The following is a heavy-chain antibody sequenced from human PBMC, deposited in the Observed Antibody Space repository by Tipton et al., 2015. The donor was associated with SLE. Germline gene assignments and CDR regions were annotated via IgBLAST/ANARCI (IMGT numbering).Heavy chain of an antibody. CDR1: HASLTTNY. V-gene: IGHV4-59*01. Sequence: TLSLTYTVSHASLTTNYWTWIRQAPEKPMEWIGFFSRIEGTMYNPSLRRRVTISLDTSKSQFSLRLTSVTAADTAMYYCARQTSERITISGFDNYHYNMDVWGKGTTVTVSS. J-gene: IGHJ6*03. CDR3: ARQTSERITISGFDNYHYNMDV. D-gene: IGHD3-3*01. CDR2: FSRIEGT.